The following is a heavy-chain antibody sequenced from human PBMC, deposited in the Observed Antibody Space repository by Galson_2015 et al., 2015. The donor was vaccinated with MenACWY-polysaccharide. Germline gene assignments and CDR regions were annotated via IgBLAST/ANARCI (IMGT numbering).Heavy chain of an antibody. CDR1: GFTFSSYA. CDR3: AKDRRALAGRDAFDI. D-gene: IGHD6-19*01. Sequence: SLRLSCAASGFTFSSYAMSWVRQAPGKGLEWVSAISGNGGSTYYADSVKGRFTISRDSSKNTLYLQMNSLRAEDTAVYYCAKDRRALAGRDAFDIWGQGTMVTVSS. V-gene: IGHV3-23*01. J-gene: IGHJ3*02. CDR2: ISGNGGST.